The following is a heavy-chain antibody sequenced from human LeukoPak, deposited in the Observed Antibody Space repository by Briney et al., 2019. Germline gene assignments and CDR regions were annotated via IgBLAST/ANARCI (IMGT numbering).Heavy chain of an antibody. J-gene: IGHJ4*02. CDR2: IIIKTDGSTT. Sequence: PGGSLRLSCAASGFTFSNAWLSLVRQAPGEGVEWVCRIIIKTDGSTTDYAAPVKSKFTISSDDSKNTLYLQMNSLKTEDTAVYYCTTDSFHDYVDYPYYFDYWGQGTLVTVSS. V-gene: IGHV3-15*01. CDR1: GFTFSNAW. CDR3: TTDSFHDYVDYPYYFDY. D-gene: IGHD4-17*01.